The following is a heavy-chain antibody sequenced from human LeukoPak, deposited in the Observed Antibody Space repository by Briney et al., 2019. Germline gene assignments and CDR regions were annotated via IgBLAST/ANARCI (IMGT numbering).Heavy chain of an antibody. CDR3: ARDNAYDFWSGYYTV. J-gene: IGHJ4*02. Sequence: SETLSLTCTVSGGSISSYYWSWIRQPPGKGLEWIGYIYYSGSTNYNPSLKSRVTISVDTSKNQFSLKLSSVTAADTAVYYCARDNAYDFWSGYYTVWGQGTLVTVSS. V-gene: IGHV4-59*01. D-gene: IGHD3-3*01. CDR2: IYYSGST. CDR1: GGSISSYY.